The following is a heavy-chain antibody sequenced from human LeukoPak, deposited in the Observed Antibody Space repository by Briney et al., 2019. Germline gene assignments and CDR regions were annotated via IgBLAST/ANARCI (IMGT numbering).Heavy chain of an antibody. CDR1: GFTFSSYA. J-gene: IGHJ3*02. Sequence: GGSLRLSCAASGFTFSSYAMSWVRQAPGKGLEWASAISGSGGSTYYADSVKGRFTISRDNSKNTLYLQMNSLRAEDTAVYYCAKASSRSSQFGAFDIWGQGTMVTVSS. CDR3: AKASSRSSQFGAFDI. CDR2: ISGSGGST. D-gene: IGHD1-26*01. V-gene: IGHV3-23*01.